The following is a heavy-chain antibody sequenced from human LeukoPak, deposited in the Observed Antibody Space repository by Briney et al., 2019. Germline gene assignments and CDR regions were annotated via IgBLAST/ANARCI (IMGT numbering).Heavy chain of an antibody. D-gene: IGHD2-2*01. CDR1: GGSFSGYY. Sequence: PSETLSLTCAVYGGSFSGYYWSWIRQPPGKGLEWIGEINHSGSTNYNPSLKSRVTISVDTSKNQFSLKLSSVTAADTAVYYCARVVSVVVPAAWGDYGMDVWGKGTTVTVSS. J-gene: IGHJ6*04. V-gene: IGHV4-34*01. CDR2: INHSGST. CDR3: ARVVSVVVPAAWGDYGMDV.